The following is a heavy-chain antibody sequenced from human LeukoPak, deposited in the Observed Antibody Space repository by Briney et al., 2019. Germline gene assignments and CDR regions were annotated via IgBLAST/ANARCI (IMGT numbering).Heavy chain of an antibody. V-gene: IGHV4-59*12. CDR1: GGSISSYY. CDR3: ARGYCSSTSCPPGY. CDR2: IYHSGST. D-gene: IGHD2-2*01. Sequence: SETLSLTCTVAGGSISSYYWSWIRQPPGKGLEWIGYIYHSGSTYYNPSLKSRVTISVDRSKNQFSLKLSSVTAADTAVYYCARGYCSSTSCPPGYWGQGTLVTVSS. J-gene: IGHJ4*02.